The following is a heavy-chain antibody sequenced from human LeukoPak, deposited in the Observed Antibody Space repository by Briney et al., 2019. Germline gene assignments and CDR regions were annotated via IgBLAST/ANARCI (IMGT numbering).Heavy chain of an antibody. CDR2: ISGSGGST. CDR1: GFTFTTYA. Sequence: GGSLRLSCAASGFTFTTYAMSWVRQAPGKGLEWVSAISGSGGSTYYANSVKGRFTISRDNSKNTLYLQMNSLRAEDTAVYYCAKSPSYGGNSAFDIWGQGTMVTVSS. CDR3: AKSPSYGGNSAFDI. D-gene: IGHD4-17*01. V-gene: IGHV3-23*01. J-gene: IGHJ3*02.